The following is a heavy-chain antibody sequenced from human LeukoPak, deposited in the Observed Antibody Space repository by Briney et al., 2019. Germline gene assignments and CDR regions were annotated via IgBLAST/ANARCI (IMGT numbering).Heavy chain of an antibody. V-gene: IGHV3-30-3*01. Sequence: PGGSLRLSCAASGFTFSSYAMYWVRQAPGKGLEWVAVISRDGNKKDYTDSVKGRFTISRDNSKNTLYLQMNSLRPEDTAVYYCARGGDGYNAVYYYGMDVWGQGTTVTVSS. J-gene: IGHJ6*02. CDR2: ISRDGNKK. D-gene: IGHD5-24*01. CDR3: ARGGDGYNAVYYYGMDV. CDR1: GFTFSSYA.